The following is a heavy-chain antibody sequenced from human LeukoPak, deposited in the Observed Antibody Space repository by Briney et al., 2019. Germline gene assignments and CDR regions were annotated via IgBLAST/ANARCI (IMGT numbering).Heavy chain of an antibody. CDR3: AREVGYSSGWSDAFDI. CDR1: GGSISSYY. Sequence: PSETLSLTRTVSGGSISSYYWSWIRQPPGKGLEWIGYIYYSGSTNYNPSLKSRVTISVDTSKNQFSLKLSSVTAADTAVYYCAREVGYSSGWSDAFDIWGQGTMVTVSS. V-gene: IGHV4-59*01. J-gene: IGHJ3*02. D-gene: IGHD6-19*01. CDR2: IYYSGST.